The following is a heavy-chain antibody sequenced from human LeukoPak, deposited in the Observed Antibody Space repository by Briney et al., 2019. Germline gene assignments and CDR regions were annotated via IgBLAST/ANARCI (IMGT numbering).Heavy chain of an antibody. CDR3: ARVSGSSGYYLYYYGMDV. D-gene: IGHD3-22*01. Sequence: SDTLSLTCTVSGGSISSYYRSWIRQPPGKGLEWIGYIYYSGSTNYNPSLKSRVTISVDKSKNQFSLKLSSVTAADTAVYYCARVSGSSGYYLYYYGMDVWGQGTTVTVYS. CDR1: GGSISSYY. CDR2: IYYSGST. V-gene: IGHV4-59*01. J-gene: IGHJ6*02.